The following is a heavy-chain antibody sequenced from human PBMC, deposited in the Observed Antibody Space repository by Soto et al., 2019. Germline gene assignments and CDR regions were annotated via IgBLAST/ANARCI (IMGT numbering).Heavy chain of an antibody. V-gene: IGHV1-8*01. CDR2: MNPNSGNT. Sequence: GASVKVSCKASGYTFTSYDINWVRQATGQGLEWMGWMNPNSGNTGYAQKCQGRVTMTRNTSISTAYMELSSLRSEDTAVYYCARGRRSDFWSGYSYYYYYGMDVWGQGTTVTVSS. CDR1: GYTFTSYD. J-gene: IGHJ6*02. D-gene: IGHD3-3*01. CDR3: ARGRRSDFWSGYSYYYYYGMDV.